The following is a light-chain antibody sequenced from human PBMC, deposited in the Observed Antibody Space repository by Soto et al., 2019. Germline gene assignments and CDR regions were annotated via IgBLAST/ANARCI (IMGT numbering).Light chain of an antibody. CDR1: QSVSSSY. J-gene: IGKJ1*01. CDR2: GAS. V-gene: IGKV3-20*01. CDR3: QQYGSSQWT. Sequence: EIVLTQSPVTLCLSPGERATLSCRASQSVSSSYLAWYQQKPGQAPRLLIYGASSRATGIPDRFSGSGSGTEFTLTISRLEPEDFAVYYCQQYGSSQWTFGQGTKVDIK.